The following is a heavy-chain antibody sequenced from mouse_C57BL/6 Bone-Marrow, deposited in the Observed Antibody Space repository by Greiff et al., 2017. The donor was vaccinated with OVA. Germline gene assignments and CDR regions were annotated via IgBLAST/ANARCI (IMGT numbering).Heavy chain of an antibody. V-gene: IGHV1-61*01. CDR1: GYTFTSYW. CDR2: IYPSDSET. CDR3: ARSYDYAWFAY. Sequence: QVQLQQSGAELVRPGSSVKLSCKASGYTFTSYWMDWVKQRPGQGLEWIGNIYPSDSETHYNQKFKDKATLTVDKSSSTAYMQLSSLTSEDSAVYYCARSYDYAWFAYWGQGTLVTVSA. D-gene: IGHD2-4*01. J-gene: IGHJ3*01.